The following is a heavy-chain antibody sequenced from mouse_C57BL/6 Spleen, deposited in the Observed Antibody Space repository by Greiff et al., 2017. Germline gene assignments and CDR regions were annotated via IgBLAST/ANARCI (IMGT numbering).Heavy chain of an antibody. V-gene: IGHV5-4*03. CDR1: GFTFSSYA. CDR2: ISDGGSYT. D-gene: IGHD2-2*01. J-gene: IGHJ3*01. CDR3: ASGVTEAWLAY. Sequence: EVKLVESGGGLVKPGGSLKLSCAASGFTFSSYAMSWVRQTPEKRLEWVATISDGGSYTYYPDNVKGRFTISRDNAKNNLYLQMSHLKSEDTAMYYCASGVTEAWLAYWGQGTLVTVSA.